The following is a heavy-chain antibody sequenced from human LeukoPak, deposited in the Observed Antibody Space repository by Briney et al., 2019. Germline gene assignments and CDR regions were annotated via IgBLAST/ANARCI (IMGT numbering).Heavy chain of an antibody. V-gene: IGHV4-38-2*01. CDR1: GYSISSGYY. D-gene: IGHD3-3*01. Sequence: SETLSLTCAVSGYSISSGYYWGWIRQPPGKGLEWIGSIYHSGSTYYNPSLKSRVTISVDTSKNQFSLQLSSVTAADTAVYYCPRHSYDFWSGYSSFDYWGQGTLVTVSS. CDR3: PRHSYDFWSGYSSFDY. J-gene: IGHJ4*02. CDR2: IYHSGST.